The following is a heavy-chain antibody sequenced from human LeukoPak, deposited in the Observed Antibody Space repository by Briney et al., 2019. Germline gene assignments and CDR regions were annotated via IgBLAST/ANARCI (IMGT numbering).Heavy chain of an antibody. CDR2: INHSGST. CDR3: ARGPSSSWYRYYYYYMDV. CDR1: GGSFTGYV. D-gene: IGHD6-13*01. Sequence: SETLSLTCAVYGGSFTGYVWSWIRQPPGKGLEWIGEINHSGSTNYNPSLKSRVTISVDTSKNQFSLKLSSVTAADTAVYYCARGPSSSWYRYYYYYMDVWGKGTTVTVSS. V-gene: IGHV4-34*01. J-gene: IGHJ6*03.